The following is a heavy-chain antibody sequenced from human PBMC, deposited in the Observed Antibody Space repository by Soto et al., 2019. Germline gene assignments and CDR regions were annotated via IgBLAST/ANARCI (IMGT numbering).Heavy chain of an antibody. CDR2: IYWHDDK. CDR3: AHIGGAAVGLYYFDY. J-gene: IGHJ4*02. Sequence: QITLKESGPTLVKPTQTLTLTCTFSGFSLSTTGVGVGWIRQPPGKALEWLALIYWHDDKRYSPSLKRRLTITKDTSNNQVVLTMSDVDPVATATYYCAHIGGAAVGLYYFDYWGPGTLVTFSS. D-gene: IGHD6-19*01. V-gene: IGHV2-5*01. CDR1: GFSLSTTGVG.